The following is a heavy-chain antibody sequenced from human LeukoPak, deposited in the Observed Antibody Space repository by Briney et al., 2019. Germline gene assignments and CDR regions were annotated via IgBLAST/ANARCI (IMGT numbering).Heavy chain of an antibody. CDR2: ICYSSSYI. V-gene: IGHV3-21*01. Sequence: GSLRLSCSASGFTFSRYSMRWVRQAPGEGLGGVSSICYSSSYIYYADSVKGRFTISRDNAKNSLYLQMNSLRAEDTAVYYCARGSRITIFGVVHDMDVWGKGTTVTVSS. D-gene: IGHD3-3*01. CDR3: ARGSRITIFGVVHDMDV. J-gene: IGHJ6*03. CDR1: GFTFSRYS.